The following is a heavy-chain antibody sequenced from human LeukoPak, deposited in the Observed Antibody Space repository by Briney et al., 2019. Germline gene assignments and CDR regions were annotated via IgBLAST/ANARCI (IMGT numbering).Heavy chain of an antibody. Sequence: ASVKVSCKAPGYTFTDYYLHWVRQAPGQGLEWMGWINPNNDDTNYAQKFQGRVTMTRDTSISTAYMYLTGLTSDDTAVFYCARRGSGYGYDYWGQGTLVTVSS. CDR2: INPNNDDT. CDR3: ARRGSGYGYDY. J-gene: IGHJ4*02. D-gene: IGHD5-18*01. V-gene: IGHV1-2*02. CDR1: GYTFTDYY.